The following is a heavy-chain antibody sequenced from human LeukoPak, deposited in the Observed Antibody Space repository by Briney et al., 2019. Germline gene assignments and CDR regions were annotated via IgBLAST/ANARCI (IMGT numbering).Heavy chain of an antibody. D-gene: IGHD1-7*01. CDR3: ARDRITGTTLGAFDI. CDR2: IWYGGSNK. V-gene: IGHV3-33*01. CDR1: GFTLSSYG. Sequence: GGSLRLFCAASGFTLSSYGMHWVRQAPGKAREGGAVIWYGGSNKYYADSVRGRFTISRENSKNTLYLQLNRLRAEDTDVYYCARDRITGTTLGAFDIWGQGTMVTVSS. J-gene: IGHJ3*02.